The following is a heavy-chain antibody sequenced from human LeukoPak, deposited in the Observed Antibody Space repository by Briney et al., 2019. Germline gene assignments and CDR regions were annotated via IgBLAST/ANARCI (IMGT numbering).Heavy chain of an antibody. CDR1: GFTFSTYS. D-gene: IGHD1-26*01. V-gene: IGHV3-30*18. J-gene: IGHJ5*02. Sequence: PGGSLRLSCAASGFTFSTYSMHWVRQAPGKGLEWVAVISFDGSTKYYADSVKGRFTISRDNSKNTVYVQMNSLRVEDTAVYYCAKDYEPLVGVHRWGDWFDPWGQGTLVTVSS. CDR3: AKDYEPLVGVHRWGDWFDP. CDR2: ISFDGSTK.